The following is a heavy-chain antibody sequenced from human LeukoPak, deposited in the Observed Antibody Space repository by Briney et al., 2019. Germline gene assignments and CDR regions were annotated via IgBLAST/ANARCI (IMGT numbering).Heavy chain of an antibody. CDR1: GGSFSGYY. Sequence: SETLSLTCVVYGGSFSGYYWSWIRQPPGKGLEWIGEINHSGSTNYNPSLKSRVTISVDTSKNQFSLKLSSVTAADTAVYYCARGVIAAPHYYYGMDVWGQGTTATVSS. CDR2: INHSGST. V-gene: IGHV4-34*01. CDR3: ARGVIAAPHYYYGMDV. J-gene: IGHJ6*02. D-gene: IGHD6-6*01.